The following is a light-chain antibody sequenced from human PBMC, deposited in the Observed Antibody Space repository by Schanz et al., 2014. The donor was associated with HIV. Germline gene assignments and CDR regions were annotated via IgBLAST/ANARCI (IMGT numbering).Light chain of an antibody. J-gene: IGKJ1*01. CDR1: QSISSS. V-gene: IGKV3-15*01. CDR2: GAS. Sequence: EIVLTQSPGTLSLSPGERGTLSCRASQSISSSLLAWYQKKPGQPPRLLIYGASTRATGIPARFSANGSGTEFTLTITSLQSEDFALYYCQQYNTWPRTFGQGTRVEIK. CDR3: QQYNTWPRT.